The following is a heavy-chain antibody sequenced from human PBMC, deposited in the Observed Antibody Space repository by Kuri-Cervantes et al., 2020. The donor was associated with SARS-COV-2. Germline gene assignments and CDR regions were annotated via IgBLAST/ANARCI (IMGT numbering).Heavy chain of an antibody. V-gene: IGHV3-11*04. CDR2: IDPSGSSK. J-gene: IGHJ4*02. CDR3: ARNDFWSGYYFDY. CDR1: GFLFSDYY. D-gene: IGHD3-3*01. Sequence: GGSLRLSCTASGFLFSDYYMTWIRQAPGKGLEWVSNIDPSGSSKYYADSVKGRFTISRDNAKNSLYLQMNSLRAEDTAVYYCARNDFWSGYYFDYWGQGTLVTVSS.